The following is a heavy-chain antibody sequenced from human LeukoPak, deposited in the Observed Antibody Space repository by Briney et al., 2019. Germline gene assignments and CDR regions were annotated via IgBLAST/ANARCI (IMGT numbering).Heavy chain of an antibody. CDR1: GCSFSNYY. V-gene: IGHV3-11*01. CDR3: TRERRGSYHAFDY. D-gene: IGHD3-16*02. CDR2: ITTSGSST. Sequence: GGSLRLSCASSGCSFSNYYMSWVRQAPGKGLEWISYITTSGSSTNYADSVKGRFTISRDNAKNSVVLQMNSLRTEDTAVYYCTRERRGSYHAFDYWGQGTLVTVSS. J-gene: IGHJ4*02.